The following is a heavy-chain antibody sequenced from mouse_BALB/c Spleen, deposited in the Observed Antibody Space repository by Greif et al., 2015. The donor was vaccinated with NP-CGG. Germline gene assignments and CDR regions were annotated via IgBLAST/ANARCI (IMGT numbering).Heavy chain of an antibody. CDR2: IDPSDSYT. Sequence: VQLQQSGAELVKPGASVKMSCKASGYTFTSYWMHWVKQRPGQGLEWIGVIDPSDSYTSYNQKFKGKATLTVDTSSSTAYMQLSSLTSEDSAVYYCTNDPPMDYWGQGTSVTVSS. D-gene: IGHD2-3*01. V-gene: IGHV1S127*01. CDR3: TNDPPMDY. J-gene: IGHJ4*01. CDR1: GYTFTSYW.